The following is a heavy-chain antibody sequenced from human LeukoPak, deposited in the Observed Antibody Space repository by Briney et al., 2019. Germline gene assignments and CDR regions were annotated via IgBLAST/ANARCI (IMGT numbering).Heavy chain of an antibody. Sequence: PSETLSLTCTVSGGSISGYYWSWIRQPPGKGLEWIGYIYYSGSTNQNPSLKSRVTISVDTSKNQFSLKLSSVTAADTAVYYCARAEYGGSSGFRGLFDFWGQGTLVTVSS. CDR3: ARAEYGGSSGFRGLFDF. CDR1: GGSISGYY. D-gene: IGHD4-23*01. V-gene: IGHV4-59*01. CDR2: IYYSGST. J-gene: IGHJ4*02.